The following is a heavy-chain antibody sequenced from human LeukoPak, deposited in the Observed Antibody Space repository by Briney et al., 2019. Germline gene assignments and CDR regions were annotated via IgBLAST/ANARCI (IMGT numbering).Heavy chain of an antibody. D-gene: IGHD5-18*01. CDR3: AHRPSNSEGYVTFDY. J-gene: IGHJ4*02. V-gene: IGHV2-5*02. CDR2: IYWDDDK. CDR1: GFSLSTSGVG. Sequence: SSPTLLKPTQTLTLTCTFSGFSLSTSGVGVGWIRQPPGKALEWLALIYWDDDKRNCPSLKSRLTITKDTSKNQVVLTMTNMDPVDTATYYCAHRPSNSEGYVTFDYWGQGTLVTVSS.